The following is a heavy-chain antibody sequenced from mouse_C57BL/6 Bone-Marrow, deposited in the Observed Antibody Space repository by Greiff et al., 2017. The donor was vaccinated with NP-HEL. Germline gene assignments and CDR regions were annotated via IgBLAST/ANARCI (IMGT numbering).Heavy chain of an antibody. Sequence: EVQLQQSGPGLVKPSQSLSLTCSVTGYSITSGYYWNWIRQFPGNKLEWTGYISYDGSNNYNPSLKNRISITRDTSKNQFFLKLNSVTTEDTATYYCAKNGYYFDYWGQGTTLTVSS. J-gene: IGHJ2*01. CDR1: GYSITSGYY. V-gene: IGHV3-6*01. CDR3: AKNGYYFDY. CDR2: ISYDGSN. D-gene: IGHD2-2*01.